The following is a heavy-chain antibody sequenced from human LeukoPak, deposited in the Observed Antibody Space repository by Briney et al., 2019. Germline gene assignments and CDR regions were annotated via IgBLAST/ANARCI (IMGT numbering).Heavy chain of an antibody. J-gene: IGHJ4*02. Sequence: PGGSLRLSCSASGFTFSDHYMDWLRQAPGKGLEWVGRIRNKPNSYSTEYAASVKGRFTISRDDSKNSLYLQMNSLRAEDTAVYYCARGTHITLVRGALDYWGRGTLVTVSS. D-gene: IGHD3-10*01. CDR2: IRNKPNSYST. CDR1: GFTFSDHY. V-gene: IGHV3-72*01. CDR3: ARGTHITLVRGALDY.